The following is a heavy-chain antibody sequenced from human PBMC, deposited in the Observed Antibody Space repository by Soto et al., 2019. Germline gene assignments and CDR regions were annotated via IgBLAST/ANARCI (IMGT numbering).Heavy chain of an antibody. Sequence: SETLSLSCAVSGCSISSGVYTWSWIRQPPGKGLEWIGYIYYSGSTSDNPSLKSRVTISVVMFKNQFYLKLSSVTAAYMAVYYCARVYGDCDYYYYDGMDGWGQVTTVTASS. J-gene: IGHJ6*01. D-gene: IGHD4-17*01. CDR1: GCSISSGVYT. V-gene: IGHV4-30-2*03. CDR2: IYYSGST. CDR3: ARVYGDCDYYYYDGMDG.